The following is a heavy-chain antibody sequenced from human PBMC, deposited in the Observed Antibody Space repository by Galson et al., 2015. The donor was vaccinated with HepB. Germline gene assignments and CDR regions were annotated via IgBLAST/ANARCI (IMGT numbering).Heavy chain of an antibody. CDR2: ITNSGGRT. Sequence: FLRLSCAASGFRFNIYDMNWVRQAPGKGLEWVSGITNSGGRTYYAEPGKGRFTISRDNSKNTVFLQMSSLRAEDTALYYCAKGAYMSSYSLYGMDAWGQGTTVIVSS. V-gene: IGHV3-23*01. D-gene: IGHD6-6*01. CDR3: AKGAYMSSYSLYGMDA. CDR1: GFRFNIYD. J-gene: IGHJ6*02.